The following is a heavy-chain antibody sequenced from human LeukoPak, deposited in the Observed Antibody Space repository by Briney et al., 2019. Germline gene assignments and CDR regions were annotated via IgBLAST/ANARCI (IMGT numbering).Heavy chain of an antibody. V-gene: IGHV3-7*01. CDR1: GFTFSSYW. J-gene: IGHJ5*02. Sequence: GGSLRLSCAASGFTFSSYWMSWVRQAPGKGLEWVANIKQDGSEKYYVDSVKGRFTISRDNAKNSLYLQMNSLRAEDTAVYYCARDYYDSSGYYLRIWFDPWGQGTLVTVSS. CDR2: IKQDGSEK. CDR3: ARDYYDSSGYYLRIWFDP. D-gene: IGHD3-22*01.